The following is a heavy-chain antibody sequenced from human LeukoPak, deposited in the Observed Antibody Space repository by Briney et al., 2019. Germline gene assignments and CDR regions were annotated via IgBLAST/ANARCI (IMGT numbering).Heavy chain of an antibody. D-gene: IGHD1-26*01. CDR1: GFTFSSYA. Sequence: PGGSLRLSCAAPGFTFSSYAMSWVRQAPGKGLEWVSAISGSGGSTYYADSVKGRFTISRDNSKNTLYLQMNSLRAEDTAVYYCAKGMEWELLIAFDYWGQGTLVTVSS. V-gene: IGHV3-23*01. CDR3: AKGMEWELLIAFDY. J-gene: IGHJ4*02. CDR2: ISGSGGST.